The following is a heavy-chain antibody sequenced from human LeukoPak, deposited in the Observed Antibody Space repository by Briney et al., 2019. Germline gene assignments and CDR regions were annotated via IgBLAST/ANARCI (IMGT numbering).Heavy chain of an antibody. D-gene: IGHD2-21*02. Sequence: SETLSLTCSVYGESFSGYYWSRIRQPPGKGLEWIGEINHSGDTNYNPSLKSRVTISVDTSRNQFSLKLSSVTAADTAVYYCARSPCSGDCYPTYYYYMDVWGKGTTVTVSS. CDR2: INHSGDT. V-gene: IGHV4-34*01. CDR3: ARSPCSGDCYPTYYYYMDV. CDR1: GESFSGYY. J-gene: IGHJ6*03.